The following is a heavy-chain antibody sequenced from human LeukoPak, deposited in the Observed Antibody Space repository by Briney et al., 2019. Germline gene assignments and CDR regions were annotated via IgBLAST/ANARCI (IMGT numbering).Heavy chain of an antibody. CDR3: ARANSGDYFDY. Sequence: SETLSLTCTVSGYSISSGYYWGWIRQPPGKGLEWIGSIYHSGSTYYNPSLKSRVTISVDTSKNQFSLKLSSVTAADTAVYYCARANSGDYFDYWGQGTLVTVSS. V-gene: IGHV4-38-2*02. CDR1: GYSISSGYY. J-gene: IGHJ4*02. D-gene: IGHD4-17*01. CDR2: IYHSGST.